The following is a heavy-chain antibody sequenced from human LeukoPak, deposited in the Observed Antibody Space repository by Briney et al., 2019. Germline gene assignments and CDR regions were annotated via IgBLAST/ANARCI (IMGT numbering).Heavy chain of an antibody. D-gene: IGHD3-22*01. CDR1: GGSFSGYY. Sequence: SETLSLTCAVYGGSFSGYYWSWIRQPPGKGLEWIGEINHSGSTNYNPSLKSRVTISVDTSKNQFSLKLSSVTAADTAVYYCAKGDDKYYDISGYYWGLYYLDSWGQGTLVTVSS. J-gene: IGHJ4*02. CDR3: AKGDDKYYDISGYYWGLYYLDS. V-gene: IGHV4-34*01. CDR2: INHSGST.